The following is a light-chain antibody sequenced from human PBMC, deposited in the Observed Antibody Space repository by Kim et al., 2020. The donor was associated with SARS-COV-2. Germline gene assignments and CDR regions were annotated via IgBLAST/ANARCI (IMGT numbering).Light chain of an antibody. Sequence: SPGQSVPISCTGTSSDVGSYNYVSWYQQHPGKAPKLIIYDVTKRPSGVPDRFSGSKSGNTASLTISGLQAEDEADYYCCSYAGSVVFGGGTKLTVL. CDR2: DVT. V-gene: IGLV2-11*01. J-gene: IGLJ2*01. CDR3: CSYAGSVV. CDR1: SSDVGSYNY.